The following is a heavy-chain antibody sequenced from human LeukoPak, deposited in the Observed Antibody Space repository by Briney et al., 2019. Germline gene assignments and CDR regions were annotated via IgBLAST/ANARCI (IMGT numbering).Heavy chain of an antibody. V-gene: IGHV4-4*02. CDR3: ARDVDEEASSGRIMD. Sequence: SETLSLTCAVSGGSISSSNWWSWVRQPPGKGLEWIGEIYHSGSTNYNPSLKSRVTISVDKSKNQFSLKLSSVTAADTAVYYCARDVDEEASSGRIMDWGQGTLVTVSS. J-gene: IGHJ4*02. CDR1: GGSISSSNW. D-gene: IGHD3-22*01. CDR2: IYHSGST.